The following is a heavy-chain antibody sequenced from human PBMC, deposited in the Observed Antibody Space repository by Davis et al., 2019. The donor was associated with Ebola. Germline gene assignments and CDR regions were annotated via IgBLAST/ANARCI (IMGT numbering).Heavy chain of an antibody. CDR1: GGSISSGGYY. CDR2: IYYSGST. D-gene: IGHD3-22*01. V-gene: IGHV4-31*03. CDR3: ARAPPPYDSRAQYYYYMDV. Sequence: PSETLSLTCTVSGGSISSGGYYWSWIRQHPGKGLEWIGYIYYSGSTYYNPSLKSRVTISVDKSKNQFSLKLSSVTAADTAVYYCARAPPPYDSRAQYYYYMDVWGKGTTVTVSS. J-gene: IGHJ6*03.